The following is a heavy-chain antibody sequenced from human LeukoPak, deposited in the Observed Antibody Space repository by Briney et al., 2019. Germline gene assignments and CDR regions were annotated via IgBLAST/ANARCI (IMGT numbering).Heavy chain of an antibody. Sequence: SETLSLTCTVSSYSINSGYYWGWIRQPPGKGLEWIGNIYRSGSTYYNPSLESRVTISIDMSKNQFSLRLRSVTASDTAVYYCAREDSSDRRGLDSWGQGILITVSS. CDR2: IYRSGST. V-gene: IGHV4-38-2*02. CDR3: AREDSSDRRGLDS. CDR1: SYSINSGYY. D-gene: IGHD1-14*01. J-gene: IGHJ5*01.